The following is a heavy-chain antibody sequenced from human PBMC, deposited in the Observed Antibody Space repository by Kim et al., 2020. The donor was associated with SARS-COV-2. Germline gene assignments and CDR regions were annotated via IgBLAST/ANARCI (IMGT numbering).Heavy chain of an antibody. V-gene: IGHV3-23*01. CDR1: GFTFSSLA. J-gene: IGHJ4*02. CDR3: SKGGSSGWPGGHY. D-gene: IGHD6-19*01. CDR2: ITDSGGDT. Sequence: GGSLRLSCATSGFTFSSLAMGWVRQAPGKGLEWVSGITDSGGDTYYADSVKGRFTISRDNSRNTLYLQMNSLRVEDTAIYYCSKGGSSGWPGGHYWGQGTLVTVSS.